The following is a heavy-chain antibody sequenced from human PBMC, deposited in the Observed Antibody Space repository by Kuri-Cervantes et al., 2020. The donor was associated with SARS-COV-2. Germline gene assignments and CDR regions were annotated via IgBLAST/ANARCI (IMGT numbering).Heavy chain of an antibody. J-gene: IGHJ3*02. Sequence: GGSLRLSCTASGFAFINYGMHWVRQAPGKGLEWVAVIWYDGSNKYYADSVKGRFTISRDNSKNTLYLQMNSLRAEDTAVYYCARGRASHDRISDPRHSYWDGHDAFDIWGQGTMVTVSS. CDR1: GFAFINYG. CDR2: IWYDGSNK. V-gene: IGHV3-33*08. D-gene: IGHD2-21*01. CDR3: ARGRASHDRISDPRHSYWDGHDAFDI.